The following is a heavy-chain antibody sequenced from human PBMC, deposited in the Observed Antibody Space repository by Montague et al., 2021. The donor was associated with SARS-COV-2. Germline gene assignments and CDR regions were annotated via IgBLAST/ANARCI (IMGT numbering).Heavy chain of an antibody. CDR1: GDSISSFY. V-gene: IGHV4-4*07. CDR3: GRGVVAATPVVDY. Sequence: SETLSLTCTVSGDSISSFYWNWIRQPAGKGLEWIGRIYASGGTNYNPSLKSRVTMSVDTSENQFSLKLNSVTAADTAVYYCGRGVVAATPVVDYWGRGTRVTVSS. CDR2: IYASGGT. J-gene: IGHJ4*02. D-gene: IGHD2-15*01.